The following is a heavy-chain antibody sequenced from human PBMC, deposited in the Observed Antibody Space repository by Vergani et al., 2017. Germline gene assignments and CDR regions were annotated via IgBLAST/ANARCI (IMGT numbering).Heavy chain of an antibody. CDR1: GGSFSGYY. J-gene: IGHJ4*02. Sequence: QVQLQQWGAGLLKPSETLSLTCAVYGGSFSGYYWSWIRQPPGKGLEWSGEINHSGSTNYNPSLKSRVTISVDTSKNQFSLKLSSVTAADTAVYYCARTPTYYDILTGHSYTRRQRYYFDYWGQGTLVTVSS. CDR3: ARTPTYYDILTGHSYTRRQRYYFDY. V-gene: IGHV4-34*01. D-gene: IGHD3-9*01. CDR2: INHSGST.